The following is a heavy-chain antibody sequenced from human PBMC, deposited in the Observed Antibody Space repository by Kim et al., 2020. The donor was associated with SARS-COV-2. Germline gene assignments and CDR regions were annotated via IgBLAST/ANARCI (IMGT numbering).Heavy chain of an antibody. D-gene: IGHD3-22*01. CDR2: IYHSGTT. V-gene: IGHV4-38-2*02. Sequence: SETLSLTCTVSSHSTSSGYYWGWIRQPPGKGLGWIGSIYHSGTTYYNPSLKSRVTISIDTSKNQFSLRLNSVTAADTAVYYCTSKYYYDSSGYYYADWWGQGTLVTVSS. J-gene: IGHJ4*02. CDR1: SHSTSSGYY. CDR3: TSKYYYDSSGYYYADW.